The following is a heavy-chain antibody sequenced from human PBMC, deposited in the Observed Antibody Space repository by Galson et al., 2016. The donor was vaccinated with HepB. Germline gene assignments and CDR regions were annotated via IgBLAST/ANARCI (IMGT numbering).Heavy chain of an antibody. J-gene: IGHJ5*02. Sequence: ETLSLTCTVSGGSINNYYWSWIRQAPGKGLEWIGFIHYKGSTNYDPSLRSRVTIFFYTSKNQFSLEVNSVTAADAAVYFCARAVYYGAAIDAWGQGARVAVSS. CDR1: GGSINNYY. CDR3: ARAVYYGAAIDA. V-gene: IGHV4-59*01. CDR2: IHYKGST. D-gene: IGHD1-26*01.